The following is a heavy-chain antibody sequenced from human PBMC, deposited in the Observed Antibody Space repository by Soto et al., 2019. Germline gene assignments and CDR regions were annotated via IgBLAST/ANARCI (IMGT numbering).Heavy chain of an antibody. V-gene: IGHV1-18*01. CDR3: ARDRRRGVRGGEVDH. Sequence: QVQLVQSGAEVKKPGASVKVSCKASGYTFTSYGISWGRQAPGQGLEWMGWISAYNGNTNYAQKLQGRVTMITDTSTNTAYMELRSLRSDDTAVYYCARDRRRGVRGGEVDHWGQGTLVTVSS. CDR2: ISAYNGNT. CDR1: GYTFTSYG. D-gene: IGHD3-10*01. J-gene: IGHJ4*02.